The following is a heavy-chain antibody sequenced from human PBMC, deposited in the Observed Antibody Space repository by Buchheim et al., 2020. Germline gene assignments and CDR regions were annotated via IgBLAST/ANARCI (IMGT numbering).Heavy chain of an antibody. V-gene: IGHV3-23*01. J-gene: IGHJ3*02. CDR2: ISGSGGST. D-gene: IGHD2-8*02. Sequence: EVQLLESGGGLVQPGGSLRLSCAASGFTFSSYAMSWVRQAPGKGLEWVSAISGSGGSTYYADSVKGRFTISRDNSKNTLYLQMNSLRAEDTAVYYCAKAGYCTGGVCLDVGMQLVFYPGRDAFDIWGQGT. CDR3: AKAGYCTGGVCLDVGMQLVFYPGRDAFDI. CDR1: GFTFSSYA.